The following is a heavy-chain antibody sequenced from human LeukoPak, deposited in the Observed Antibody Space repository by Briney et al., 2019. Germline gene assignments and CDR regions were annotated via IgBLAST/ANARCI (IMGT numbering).Heavy chain of an antibody. J-gene: IGHJ4*02. Sequence: ASVKVSCKSSGYTFSAYYMHWVRQAPGQGLEWMGWINPNSGGTNYAQKFQGRVTMTRDTSIRTAYIELRSDDTAVYYCARSDSRGYLDYWGQGTLVTVSS. CDR1: GYTFSAYY. CDR2: INPNSGGT. D-gene: IGHD3-22*01. V-gene: IGHV1-2*02. CDR3: ARSDSRGYLDY.